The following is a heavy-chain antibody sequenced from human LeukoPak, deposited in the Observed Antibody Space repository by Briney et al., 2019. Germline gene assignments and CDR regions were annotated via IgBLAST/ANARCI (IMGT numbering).Heavy chain of an antibody. D-gene: IGHD6-19*01. CDR1: GGSISSSSYY. CDR2: IYYSGST. V-gene: IGHV4-39*01. Sequence: SETLSLTCTVSGGSISSSSYYWGWIRQPPGKGLEWIGSIYYSGSTYYNPPLKSRVTISVDTSKNQFSLKLSSVTAADTAVYHCARLGGSGWYYFDYWGQGTLVTVSS. J-gene: IGHJ4*02. CDR3: ARLGGSGWYYFDY.